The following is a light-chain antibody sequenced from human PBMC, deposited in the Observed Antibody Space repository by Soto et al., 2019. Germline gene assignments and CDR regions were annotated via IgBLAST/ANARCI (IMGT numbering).Light chain of an antibody. Sequence: SYELTQARSVSVGPGQTARITCAGNNLGEKSVHWYKQRPGQAPILVIFDDRDRASGIPERISGSNSDNTATLTISGVEAGDEADYFCEVWDNSRDVVVFGGGTQLTVL. J-gene: IGLJ3*02. CDR3: EVWDNSRDVVV. V-gene: IGLV3-21*02. CDR1: NLGEKS. CDR2: DDR.